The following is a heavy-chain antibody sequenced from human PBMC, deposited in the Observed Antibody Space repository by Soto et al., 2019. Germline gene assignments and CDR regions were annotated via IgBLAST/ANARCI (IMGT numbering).Heavy chain of an antibody. CDR2: IYWDDDK. CDR3: AHRRRYSSSWYAGFDY. Sequence: QITLKESGPTLVKPTQTLTLTCTFSGISLSTSGVGVGWIRQPPGKALEWLVLIYWDDDKRYSPSLKSRLTITKDTSKNQVVLTMTNMDPVDTATYYCAHRRRYSSSWYAGFDYWGQGTLVTVSS. J-gene: IGHJ4*02. D-gene: IGHD6-13*01. V-gene: IGHV2-5*02. CDR1: GISLSTSGVG.